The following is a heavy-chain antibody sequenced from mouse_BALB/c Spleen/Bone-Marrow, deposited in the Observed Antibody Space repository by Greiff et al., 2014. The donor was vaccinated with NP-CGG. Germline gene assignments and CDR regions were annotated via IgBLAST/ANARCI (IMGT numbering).Heavy chain of an antibody. J-gene: IGHJ2*01. CDR2: IDPANGNT. CDR1: GFNIKDTY. D-gene: IGHD2-1*01. Sequence: VQLQQSGTALLTSRDSVKLSCTASGFNIKDTYMHWVKQRPEQGLEWIGRIDPANGNTNYDPKFQGKATITADTSSNTAYRQLSRLTAEYNSAKYGARLGNYGYWGQGTTLTVAA. CDR3: ARLGNYGY. V-gene: IGHV14-3*02.